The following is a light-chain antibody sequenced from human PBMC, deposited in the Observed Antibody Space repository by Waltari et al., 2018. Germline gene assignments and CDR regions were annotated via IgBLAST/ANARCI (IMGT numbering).Light chain of an antibody. CDR2: KAS. CDR1: QSVNRW. CDR3: QQYEAFPVT. J-gene: IGKJ1*01. Sequence: DIQMTPSPSTLSASVGDRVTITCRASQSVNRWLAWYQQKPGKPPKLLISKASALQNGVAPRFSGGVSGTEFTLTISNLQPDDSSTYYCQQYEAFPVTFGQGTKVEIK. V-gene: IGKV1-5*03.